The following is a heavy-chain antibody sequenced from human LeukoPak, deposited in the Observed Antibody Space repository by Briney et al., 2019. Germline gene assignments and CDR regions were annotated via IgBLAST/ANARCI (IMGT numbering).Heavy chain of an antibody. V-gene: IGHV5-51*01. Sequence: GASLKISCKGSGYSFTNYWIGWVRQMPGKGLEWMGIIHPRDSDTRYSPSFQGQVTISADKSISTAYLQWSSLKASDTAMYYCARRYCSGSSCYPFDYWGQGTLVTVSS. CDR1: GYSFTNYW. D-gene: IGHD2-15*01. CDR3: ARRYCSGSSCYPFDY. CDR2: IHPRDSDT. J-gene: IGHJ4*02.